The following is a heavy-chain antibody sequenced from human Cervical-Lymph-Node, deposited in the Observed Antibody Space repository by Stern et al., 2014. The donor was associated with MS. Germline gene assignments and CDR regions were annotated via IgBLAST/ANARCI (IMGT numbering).Heavy chain of an antibody. D-gene: IGHD4-17*01. V-gene: IGHV3-15*01. Sequence: EMQLVESGGGLVKPGGSLRLSWAASGFTFSNAWMSWVRQAPGKGLEWIGRIKSKTDGGTTDYAAPVKGRFTLSRDDSKSTLYLQMNSLKTEDTAVYYCTTDDVFDYGDFDYWGQGTLVTVSS. CDR1: GFTFSNAW. J-gene: IGHJ4*02. CDR2: IKSKTDGGTT. CDR3: TTDDVFDYGDFDY.